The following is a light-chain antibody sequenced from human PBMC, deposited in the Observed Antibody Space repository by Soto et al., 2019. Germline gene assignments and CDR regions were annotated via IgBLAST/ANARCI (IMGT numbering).Light chain of an antibody. CDR1: SNDVGAFNY. CDR3: SSYTTSNTWV. V-gene: IGLV2-14*03. Sequence: QSALAQPASVSGSPGQSITISCTGSSNDVGAFNYVSWYRHSPGEAPKVLIRGVSIRPSGVSIRFSASKSANTASLTISGLQAEDEALYYCSSYTTSNTWVSGGRTKVTVL. CDR2: GVS. J-gene: IGLJ3*02.